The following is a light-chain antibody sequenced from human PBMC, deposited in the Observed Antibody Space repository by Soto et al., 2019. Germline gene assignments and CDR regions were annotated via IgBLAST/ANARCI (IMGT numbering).Light chain of an antibody. CDR3: CSYADSSTYV. J-gene: IGLJ1*01. CDR1: SSDVGSYNL. Sequence: QSVLTQPASVSGSPGQSITISCTGTSSDVGSYNLVSWYQQHPGKAPKVMIYEDIKRPSGVSNRFSGSKSDNTASLTISGLQAEDEAEYYCCSYADSSTYVFGTGTKVTVL. V-gene: IGLV2-23*01. CDR2: EDI.